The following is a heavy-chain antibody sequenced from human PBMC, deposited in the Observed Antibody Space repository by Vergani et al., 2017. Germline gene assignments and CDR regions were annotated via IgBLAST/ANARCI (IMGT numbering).Heavy chain of an antibody. CDR2: IWYDGSNK. CDR1: GFTFSSYG. V-gene: IGHV3-30*19. J-gene: IGHJ3*02. CDR3: ARDLVVLAAAGTDAFDI. Sequence: QVQLVESGGGVVQPGRSLRLSCAASGFTFSSYGMHWVRQAPGKGLEWVAVIWYDGSNKYYADSVKGRFTISRDNSKNTLYLQMNSLRAEDTAVYYCARDLVVLAAAGTDAFDIWGQGTMVTVSS. D-gene: IGHD6-13*01.